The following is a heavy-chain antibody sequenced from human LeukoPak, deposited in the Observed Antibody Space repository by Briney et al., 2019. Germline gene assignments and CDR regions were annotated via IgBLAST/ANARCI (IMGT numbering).Heavy chain of an antibody. CDR2: IKSDGST. V-gene: IGHV3-74*01. Sequence: GGSLRLSCAASGFAFSSYLMHWVRQAPGKGLVWVSRIKSDGSTNYADSVKGRFTISRDNAKNTVSLQMNSLRAEDTGVYYCARAPSEIGGYYPEYFRHWGQGTLVTVSS. CDR1: GFAFSSYL. CDR3: ARAPSEIGGYYPEYFRH. D-gene: IGHD3-22*01. J-gene: IGHJ1*01.